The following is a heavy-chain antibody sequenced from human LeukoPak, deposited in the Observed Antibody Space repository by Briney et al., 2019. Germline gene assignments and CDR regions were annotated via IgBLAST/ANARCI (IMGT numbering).Heavy chain of an antibody. D-gene: IGHD3-10*01. J-gene: IGHJ4*02. CDR1: GGSISSSSYY. V-gene: IGHV4-39*01. Sequence: PSETLSLTCTVSGGSISSSSYYWGWIRQPPGKGLEWIGSIYYSGSTYYNPSLKCRVTISVDTSKNQFSLKLSSVTAADAAVYYCARRIWFGELYPRGNYFDYWGQGTLVTVSS. CDR3: ARRIWFGELYPRGNYFDY. CDR2: IYYSGST.